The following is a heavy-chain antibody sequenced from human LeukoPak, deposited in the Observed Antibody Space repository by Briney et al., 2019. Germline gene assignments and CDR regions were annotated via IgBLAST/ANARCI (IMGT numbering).Heavy chain of an antibody. CDR2: INQDGSGK. CDR3: GREGLQLWSGFDY. D-gene: IGHD5-18*01. J-gene: IGHJ4*02. Sequence: PGGSLRLPCATSVFTFSTYWMSWVRQAPGKGLEWVADINQDGSGKNHVDSLKGRFTISRDNAQNSLYLQMNSLRAQDTAVYYCGREGLQLWSGFDYWGQGALVTVSS. V-gene: IGHV3-7*04. CDR1: VFTFSTYW.